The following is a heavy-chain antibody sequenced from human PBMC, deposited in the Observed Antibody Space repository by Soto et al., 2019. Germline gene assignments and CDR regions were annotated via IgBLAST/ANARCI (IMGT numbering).Heavy chain of an antibody. CDR1: GGSISSGDYY. D-gene: IGHD3-3*01. CDR3: ARDRASFWSSPAPNYGMDV. V-gene: IGHV4-30-4*01. J-gene: IGHJ6*02. Sequence: SETLSLTCTVSGGSISSGDYYWSWIRQPPGKGLEWIGYIYYSGSTYYNPSPKSRVSISIDTSKNQFSLKLTSVTAADTAVYYCARDRASFWSSPAPNYGMDVWGQGATVTVSS. CDR2: IYYSGST.